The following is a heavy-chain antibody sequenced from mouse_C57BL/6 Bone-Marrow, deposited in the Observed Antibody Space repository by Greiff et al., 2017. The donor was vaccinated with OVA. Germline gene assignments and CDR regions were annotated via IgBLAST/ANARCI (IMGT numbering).Heavy chain of an antibody. J-gene: IGHJ2*01. CDR3: ARYRAYLFDY. Sequence: EVQLVESGGGLVQPGGSLSLSCAASGFTFTDYYMSWVRQPPGKALEWLGFIRNKANGYTTEYSASVKGRFTISRDNSQSILYLQMNALRAEDSATYYCARYRAYLFDYWGQGTTLTVSS. V-gene: IGHV7-3*01. CDR1: GFTFTDYY. D-gene: IGHD6-5*01. CDR2: IRNKANGYTT.